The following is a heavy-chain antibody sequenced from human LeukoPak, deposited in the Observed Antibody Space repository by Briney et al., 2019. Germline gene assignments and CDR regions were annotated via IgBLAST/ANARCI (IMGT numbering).Heavy chain of an antibody. Sequence: SETLSLTCTVSGGSISSSNYYWGWIRQPPGKGLEWIGSIYYSGSTYYNPSLKSRVTISVDTFKNQFSLKLSSVTAADTAVYYCARQYCSGGSCYSRGGEYWGQGTLVTVSS. CDR1: GGSISSSNYY. CDR3: ARQYCSGGSCYSRGGEY. V-gene: IGHV4-39*01. D-gene: IGHD2-15*01. CDR2: IYYSGST. J-gene: IGHJ4*02.